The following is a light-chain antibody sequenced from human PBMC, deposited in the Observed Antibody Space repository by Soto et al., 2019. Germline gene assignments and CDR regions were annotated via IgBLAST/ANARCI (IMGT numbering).Light chain of an antibody. CDR1: QSISSY. Sequence: DIQMTQSPSSLSASVGDRVTITCRASQSISSYLNWYQQKPGKAPKLLIYATSILQSGVPSRFSASSSGTDLTLTISSLQPEDFATYFCQQSYSAPFTFGPGTRVDIK. J-gene: IGKJ3*01. CDR2: ATS. V-gene: IGKV1-39*01. CDR3: QQSYSAPFT.